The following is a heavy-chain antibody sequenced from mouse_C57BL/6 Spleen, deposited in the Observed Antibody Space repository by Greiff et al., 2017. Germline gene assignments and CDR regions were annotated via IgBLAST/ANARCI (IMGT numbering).Heavy chain of an antibody. CDR2: ISSGSSTI. CDR1: GFTFSDYG. CDR3: ARGGYPFAMDY. V-gene: IGHV5-17*01. D-gene: IGHD2-2*01. Sequence: DVQLVESGGGLVKPGGSLKLSCAASGFTFSDYGMHWVRQAPEKGLEWVAYISSGSSTIDYADTVKGRFTISRDNAKNTLFLQMTSLRSEDTAMYYCARGGYPFAMDYWGQGTSVTVSS. J-gene: IGHJ4*01.